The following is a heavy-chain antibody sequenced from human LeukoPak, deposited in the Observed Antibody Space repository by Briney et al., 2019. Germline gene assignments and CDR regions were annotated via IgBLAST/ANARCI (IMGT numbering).Heavy chain of an antibody. V-gene: IGHV3-9*01. Sequence: GRSLRLSCAASGFTFDDYAMHWVRQAPGKGLEWVSGISWNGGSICYADSVKGRFTISRDNAKNSLYLQMNSLRAEDTAVYYCGKSGRYQAYYYYGMDVWGQGTPVTVSS. CDR1: GFTFDDYA. CDR3: GKSGRYQAYYYYGMDV. D-gene: IGHD1-26*01. CDR2: ISWNGGSI. J-gene: IGHJ6*02.